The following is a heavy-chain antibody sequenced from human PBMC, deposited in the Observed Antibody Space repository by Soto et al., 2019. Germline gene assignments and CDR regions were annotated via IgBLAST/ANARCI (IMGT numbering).Heavy chain of an antibody. CDR2: ISSSSSTI. Sequence: EVQLVESGGGLVQPGGSLRLSCAASGFTVSSYSMNWVRQAPGKGLEWVSYISSSSSTIYYADSVKGRFTISRDNAKNSLYLQMNSLRDEDTAVYYCASIFITGLHYYYYYGMDVWGQGTTVTVSS. J-gene: IGHJ6*02. CDR1: GFTVSSYS. V-gene: IGHV3-48*02. D-gene: IGHD1-20*01. CDR3: ASIFITGLHYYYYYGMDV.